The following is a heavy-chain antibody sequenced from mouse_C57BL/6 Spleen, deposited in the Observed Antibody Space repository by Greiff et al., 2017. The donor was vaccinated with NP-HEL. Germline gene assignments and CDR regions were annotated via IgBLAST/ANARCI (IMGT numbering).Heavy chain of an antibody. CDR2: ISDGGSYT. CDR1: GFTFSSYA. Sequence: EVKLVESGGGLVKPGGSLKLSCAASGFTFSSYAMSWVRQTPEKRLEWVATISDGGSYTYYPDNVKGRFTISRDNAKNNLYLQMSHLKSEDTAMYYCARGQLGRNYVDYWGQGTTLTVSS. CDR3: ARGQLGRNYVDY. D-gene: IGHD4-1*02. V-gene: IGHV5-4*03. J-gene: IGHJ2*01.